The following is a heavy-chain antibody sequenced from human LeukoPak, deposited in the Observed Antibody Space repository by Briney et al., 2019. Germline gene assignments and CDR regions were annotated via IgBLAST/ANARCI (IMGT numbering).Heavy chain of an antibody. V-gene: IGHV1-58*02. Sequence: SVKVSCKASGFTFTSSAMQWVRQARGQRLEWIGWIVVGSGNTNYAQKFQERVTITRDMSTSTAYMELSSLRSEDTAVYYCAAGFMVRGVIIRYYYGMDVWGQGTTVTVSS. CDR2: IVVGSGNT. J-gene: IGHJ6*02. CDR1: GFTFTSSA. D-gene: IGHD3-10*01. CDR3: AAGFMVRGVIIRYYYGMDV.